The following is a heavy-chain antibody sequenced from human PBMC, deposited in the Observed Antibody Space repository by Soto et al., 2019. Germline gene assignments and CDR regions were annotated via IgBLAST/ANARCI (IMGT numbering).Heavy chain of an antibody. CDR3: AVQVDYDYVWGSYRSYGNDAFDI. CDR1: GYTFTSYY. CDR2: INPSGGST. Sequence: GASVKVSCKASGYTFTSYYMHWVRQAPGQGLEWMGIINPSGGSTSYAQKFQGRVTMTRDTSTSTVYMELSSLRSEDTAVYYCAVQVDYDYVWGSYRSYGNDAFDIWGQGTMVTVS. D-gene: IGHD3-16*02. J-gene: IGHJ3*02. V-gene: IGHV1-46*01.